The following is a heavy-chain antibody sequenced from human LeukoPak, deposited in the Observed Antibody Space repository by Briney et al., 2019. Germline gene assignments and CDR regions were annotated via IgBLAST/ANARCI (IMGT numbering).Heavy chain of an antibody. CDR1: GFTFSSYA. J-gene: IGHJ4*02. V-gene: IGHV3-23*01. Sequence: GGPLRLSCAASGFTFSSYAMSWVRQAPGKGLEWVSAISGSGGSTYYADSVKGRFTISRDNSKNTLYLQMNSLRAEDTAVYYCAKVLAVAPDFDYWGQGTLVTVSS. CDR2: ISGSGGST. CDR3: AKVLAVAPDFDY. D-gene: IGHD6-19*01.